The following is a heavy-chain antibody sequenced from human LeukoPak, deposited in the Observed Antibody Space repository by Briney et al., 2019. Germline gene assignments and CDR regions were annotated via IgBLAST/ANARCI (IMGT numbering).Heavy chain of an antibody. Sequence: GGSLRLSCAASGFTFSSYAMSWVRQAPGKGLEWVSAISGSGGSTYYADSVKGRFTISRDNSKSTLSLQMNSLRAEDTAVYYCAKGKAGGLVDLFDPWGQGTLVTVSS. J-gene: IGHJ5*02. V-gene: IGHV3-23*01. CDR1: GFTFSSYA. CDR2: ISGSGGST. CDR3: AKGKAGGLVDLFDP. D-gene: IGHD3/OR15-3a*01.